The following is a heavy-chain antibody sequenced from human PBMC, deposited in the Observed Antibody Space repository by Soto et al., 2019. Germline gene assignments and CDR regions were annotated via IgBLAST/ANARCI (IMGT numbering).Heavy chain of an antibody. CDR2: ISYDGSNK. D-gene: IGHD2-15*01. CDR3: AKSFLLGYVPLGYYYGMDV. CDR1: GFTFSSYG. J-gene: IGHJ6*02. V-gene: IGHV3-30*18. Sequence: GGSLRLSCAASGFTFSSYGMHWVRQAPGKGLEWVAVISYDGSNKYYADSVKGRFTISRDNSKNTLYLQMNSLRAEDTAVYYCAKSFLLGYVPLGYYYGMDVWGQGTTVTVSS.